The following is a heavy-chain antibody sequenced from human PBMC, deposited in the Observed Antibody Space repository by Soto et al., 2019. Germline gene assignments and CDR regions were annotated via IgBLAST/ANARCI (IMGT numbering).Heavy chain of an antibody. CDR2: IYYSGST. CDR1: GGSISSGGYY. V-gene: IGHV4-31*03. CDR3: ARSSGNIAEYFQY. D-gene: IGHD3-3*01. J-gene: IGHJ1*01. Sequence: SETLCLTCTVSGGSISSGGYYWSWIRQHPGKGLEWIGYIYYSGSTYYNPSLKSRVTISVDTSKNQFSLKLSSVTAADTAVYYCARSSGNIAEYFQYWGQGTLVTVSS.